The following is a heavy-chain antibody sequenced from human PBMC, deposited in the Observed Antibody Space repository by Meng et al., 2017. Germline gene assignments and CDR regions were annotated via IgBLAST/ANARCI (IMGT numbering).Heavy chain of an antibody. J-gene: IGHJ5*02. CDR1: GVLTRTGGVG. V-gene: IGHV2-5*02. D-gene: IGHD2-21*02. CDR3: AHRRGDSREGWFDP. Sequence: LKAYGPTLLKPPQTPTRTSSSSGVLTRTGGVGCGWIRQPPVKALEWLALIYWDDDKRYSPSLKSRLTITKDTSKNQVVLTMTNMDPVDTATYYCAHRRGDSREGWFDPWGQGTLVTVSS. CDR2: IYWDDDK.